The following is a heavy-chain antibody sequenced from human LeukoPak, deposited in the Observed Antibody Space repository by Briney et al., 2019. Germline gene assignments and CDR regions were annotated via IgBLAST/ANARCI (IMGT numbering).Heavy chain of an antibody. CDR2: INHSGST. CDR3: ARAAGSGWYGIYFEY. V-gene: IGHV4-34*01. Sequence: PGGSLRLPCAGSGLTFGNFSIHWVRQPPWKGLEWIGEINHSGSTNYNPSLKSRVTISVDTSKNQFSLMLASVTAAETAVYYCARAAGSGWYGIYFEYWGQGTLVTVSS. D-gene: IGHD6-19*01. CDR1: GLTFGNFS. J-gene: IGHJ4*02.